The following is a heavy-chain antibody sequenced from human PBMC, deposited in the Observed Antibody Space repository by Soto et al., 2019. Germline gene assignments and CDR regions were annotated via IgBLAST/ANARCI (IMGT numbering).Heavy chain of an antibody. CDR3: ARAVVTTTPNFDY. CDR1: GYTFTSYG. Sequence: ASVKVSCKASGYTFTSYGISWVRQAPGQGLEWMGWINPNSGATNYAQKLQGWVTMTRDTSISTAYMELSSLRSDDTALYYCARAVVTTTPNFDYWGQGTLVTVSS. J-gene: IGHJ4*02. CDR2: INPNSGAT. D-gene: IGHD5-12*01. V-gene: IGHV1-2*04.